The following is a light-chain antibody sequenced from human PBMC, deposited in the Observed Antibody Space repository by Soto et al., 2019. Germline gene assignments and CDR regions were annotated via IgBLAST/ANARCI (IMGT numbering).Light chain of an antibody. V-gene: IGLV1-40*01. J-gene: IGLJ2*01. CDR3: QSYDSSSVV. CDR2: GNS. CDR1: SSNIGAGYD. Sequence: QSVLTQPPSVSGAPGQRVTISCTGSSSNIGAGYDVHWYQQLPRTAPKLLIYGNSNRPSGVPDRFSGSKSGTSASLAITGLQAEDEADYYCQSYDSSSVVFGGGTKLTVL.